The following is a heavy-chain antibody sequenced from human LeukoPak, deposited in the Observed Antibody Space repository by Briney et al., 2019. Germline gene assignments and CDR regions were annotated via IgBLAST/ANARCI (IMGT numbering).Heavy chain of an antibody. CDR1: GGSISSSSYY. D-gene: IGHD3-10*01. J-gene: IGHJ6*02. Sequence: SETLSLTCTVSGGSISSSSYYWGWIRQPPGKGLEWIGSIYYSGSTYYNPSLKSRVTISVDTSKNQFSLKLSSVTAADTAVYYCARDRGTGVVRGVIKGYYYYGMDVWGQGTTVTVSS. V-gene: IGHV4-39*07. CDR3: ARDRGTGVVRGVIKGYYYYGMDV. CDR2: IYYSGST.